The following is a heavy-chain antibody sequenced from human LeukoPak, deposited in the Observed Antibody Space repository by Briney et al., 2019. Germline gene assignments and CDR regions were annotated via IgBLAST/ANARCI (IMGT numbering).Heavy chain of an antibody. V-gene: IGHV3-21*01. CDR1: GFTFSSYS. CDR2: ISSSSSYI. D-gene: IGHD3-9*01. Sequence: GGSLRLSCAASGFTFSSYSMNWVRQAPGKGLEWVSSISSSSSYIYYADSVKGRFTISRDNAKNSLYLQMNTLRAEDTAVYYCAREADYDILTGYWDFDYWGQGTLVTVSS. CDR3: AREADYDILTGYWDFDY. J-gene: IGHJ4*02.